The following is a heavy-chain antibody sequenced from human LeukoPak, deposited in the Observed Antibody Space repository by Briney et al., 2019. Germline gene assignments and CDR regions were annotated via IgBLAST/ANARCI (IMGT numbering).Heavy chain of an antibody. CDR1: GYTFTSYY. CDR2: INPSGGST. Sequence: GASVKVSCKASGYTFTSYYMHWVRQAPGQGLEWMGIINPSGGSTSYAQKFQGRVTMTRDTSISTAYMELSRLRSDDTAVYYCAREYYYDSSDYPDAFDMWGQGTMVTVSS. D-gene: IGHD3-22*01. V-gene: IGHV1-46*01. J-gene: IGHJ3*02. CDR3: AREYYYDSSDYPDAFDM.